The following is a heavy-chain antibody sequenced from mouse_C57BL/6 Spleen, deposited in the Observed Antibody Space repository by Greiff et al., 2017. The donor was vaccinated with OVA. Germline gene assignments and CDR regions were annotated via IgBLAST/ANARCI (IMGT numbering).Heavy chain of an antibody. Sequence: EVQLVESGGGLVQPGGSLSLSCAASGFTFTDYYMSWVRQPPGKALEWLGFIRNKANGYTTEYSASVKGRFTISRDNSQSILYLQMNALRAEDSATYYCARYIYYGSSYPFFDYWGQGTTRTVSS. J-gene: IGHJ2*01. CDR3: ARYIYYGSSYPFFDY. D-gene: IGHD1-1*01. CDR2: IRNKANGYTT. CDR1: GFTFTDYY. V-gene: IGHV7-3*01.